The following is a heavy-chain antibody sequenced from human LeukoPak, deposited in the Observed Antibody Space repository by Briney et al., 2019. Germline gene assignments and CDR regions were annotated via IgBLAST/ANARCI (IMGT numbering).Heavy chain of an antibody. Sequence: SETLSLTCTVSGDSISNYYWSWIRQPAGKGLEWIGRIYTSGTTNYKPSLKSRVTISVDTSKKQFSLNLNSVTAADTAVYYCALWGYLDRSGRHFWGQGTLVTVSS. J-gene: IGHJ4*02. CDR3: ALWGYLDRSGRHF. V-gene: IGHV4-4*07. D-gene: IGHD3-22*01. CDR2: IYTSGTT. CDR1: GDSISNYY.